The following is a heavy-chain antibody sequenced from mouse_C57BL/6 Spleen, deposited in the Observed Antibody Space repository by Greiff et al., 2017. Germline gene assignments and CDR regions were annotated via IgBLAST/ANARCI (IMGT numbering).Heavy chain of an antibody. J-gene: IGHJ3*01. CDR2: INPYNGGT. CDR1: GYTFTDYY. CDR3: ARSGGYDGYYFFPGFAY. Sequence: VQLQQSGPVLVKPGASVKMSCKASGYTFTDYYMNWVKQSHGKSLEWLGVINPYNGGTSYNQKFKGKATLTVDKSSSTAYMELNSLTSEDSAVYYCARSGGYDGYYFFPGFAYWGQGTLVTVSA. D-gene: IGHD2-3*01. V-gene: IGHV1-19*01.